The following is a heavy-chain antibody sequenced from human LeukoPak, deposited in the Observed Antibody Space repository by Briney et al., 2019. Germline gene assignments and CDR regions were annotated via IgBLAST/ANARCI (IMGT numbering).Heavy chain of an antibody. CDR2: ISGSGGST. CDR1: GFTFSSYA. V-gene: IGHV3-23*01. J-gene: IGHJ4*02. CDR3: AKRGPCTGATCSNYFHY. D-gene: IGHD2-8*02. Sequence: PGGSLRLSCAASGFTFSSYAMSWVRQAPGKGLEWVSAISGSGGSTYYADSVKGRFTISRDNSKNTLYLQMNSLRAEDTAVYYCAKRGPCTGATCSNYFHYWGQGTLVTVSS.